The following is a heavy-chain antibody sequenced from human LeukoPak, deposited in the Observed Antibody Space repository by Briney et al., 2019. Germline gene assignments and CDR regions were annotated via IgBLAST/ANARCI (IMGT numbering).Heavy chain of an antibody. CDR2: ISSSSSYI. V-gene: IGHV3-21*01. Sequence: PGGSLRLPCAASGFTFSSYSMNWVRQAPGKGLEWVSSISSSSSYIYYADSVKGRFTISRDNAKNSLYLQMNSLRAEDTAVYYCARDLPFDYYDSSGYSDYWGQGTLVTVSS. D-gene: IGHD3-22*01. CDR1: GFTFSSYS. CDR3: ARDLPFDYYDSSGYSDY. J-gene: IGHJ4*02.